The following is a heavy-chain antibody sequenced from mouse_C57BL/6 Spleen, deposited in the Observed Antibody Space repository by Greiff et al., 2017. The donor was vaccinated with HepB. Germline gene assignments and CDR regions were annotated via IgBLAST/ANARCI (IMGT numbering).Heavy chain of an antibody. V-gene: IGHV10-3*01. CDR2: IRSKSSNYAT. Sequence: EVQLVESGGGLVQPKGSLKLSCAASGFTFNTYAMHWVRQAPGKGLEWVARIRSKSSNYATYYADSVKDRFTISRDDSQSMLYLQMNNLKTEDTAMYYCVRDRGLYYGSSYFDYWGQGTTLTVSS. CDR1: GFTFNTYA. J-gene: IGHJ2*01. D-gene: IGHD1-1*01. CDR3: VRDRGLYYGSSYFDY.